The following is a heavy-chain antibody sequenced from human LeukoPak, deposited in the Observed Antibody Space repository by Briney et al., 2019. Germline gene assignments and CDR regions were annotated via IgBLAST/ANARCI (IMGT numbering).Heavy chain of an antibody. J-gene: IGHJ4*02. CDR3: AGEYYYDSSGSPY. D-gene: IGHD3-22*01. CDR2: IYSGGST. V-gene: IGHV3-66*01. CDR1: GFTVSSNY. Sequence: GGSLRLSCAASGFTVSSNYMSWVRQAPGKGLEWVSVIYSGGSTYYADSVKGRFTISKDNSKNTLYLQMNSLRAEDTAVYYCAGEYYYDSSGSPYWGQGTLVTVSS.